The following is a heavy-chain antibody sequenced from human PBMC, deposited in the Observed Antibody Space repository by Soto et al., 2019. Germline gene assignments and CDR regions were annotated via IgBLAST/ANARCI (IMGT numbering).Heavy chain of an antibody. Sequence: SDTLSLTCAVCGGSISSSNWWRWVRQPPGRWLEWIGEIYHSGSTNYNPSLKSRVTLSVGKSKNKFSLKLSSGTAAHRELYYCARFRGSMVRGFGYYYAMDVWGQGTTVTVS. V-gene: IGHV4-4*02. D-gene: IGHD3-10*01. J-gene: IGHJ6*02. CDR2: IYHSGST. CDR1: GGSISSSNW. CDR3: ARFRGSMVRGFGYYYAMDV.